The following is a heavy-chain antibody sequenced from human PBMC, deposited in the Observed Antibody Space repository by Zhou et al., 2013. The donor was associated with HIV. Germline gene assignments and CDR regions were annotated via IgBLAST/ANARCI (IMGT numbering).Heavy chain of an antibody. CDR3: ARHAIEANVGYYFAN. J-gene: IGHJ4*02. D-gene: IGHD1-1*01. V-gene: IGHV1-69*05. CDR2: IIPVFGTT. CDR1: GGTFNNYA. Sequence: QVQLVQSGAEVKRPGSSVKVSYKASGGTFNNYAFTWVRQAPGQGLEWMGRIIPVFGTTYYPQKFQGRVTITTDQSTSTAYMELSSLRSEDTAVYYCARHAIEANVGYYFANWGQGTLVTVSS.